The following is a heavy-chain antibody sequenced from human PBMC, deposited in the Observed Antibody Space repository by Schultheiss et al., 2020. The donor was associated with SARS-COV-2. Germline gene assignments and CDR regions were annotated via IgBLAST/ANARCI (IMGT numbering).Heavy chain of an antibody. D-gene: IGHD3-10*01. CDR3: ARDLVPGTICGLDV. J-gene: IGHJ6*02. Sequence: GGSLRLSCAASRFTFSTYSMNWVRQAPGKGLEWVSAISGSGSGTYYADSVKGRFIISRDNSKNTLHLQMNSLRADDTGVYYCARDLVPGTICGLDVWGQGTTVTVSS. CDR1: RFTFSTYS. V-gene: IGHV3-23*01. CDR2: ISGSGSGT.